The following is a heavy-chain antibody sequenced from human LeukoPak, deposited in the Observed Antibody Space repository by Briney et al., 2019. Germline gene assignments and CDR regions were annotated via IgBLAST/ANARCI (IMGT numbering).Heavy chain of an antibody. J-gene: IGHJ2*01. Sequence: ASVKVSCKASGHTFTGYYMHWVRQAPGQGLEWMGWINSNSGDTNYAQKFQGRVTMTRDTSISTAYMELSRLRSDDTAVYYCAREPHYDLLTGYALGYLDLWGRGTLLTVSS. CDR1: GHTFTGYY. CDR2: INSNSGDT. V-gene: IGHV1-2*02. CDR3: AREPHYDLLTGYALGYLDL. D-gene: IGHD3-9*01.